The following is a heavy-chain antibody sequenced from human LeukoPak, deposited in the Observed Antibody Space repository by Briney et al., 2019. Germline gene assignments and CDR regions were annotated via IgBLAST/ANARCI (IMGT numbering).Heavy chain of an antibody. V-gene: IGHV3-9*01. CDR2: ISWNSGSI. Sequence: GRSLRLSCAASGFTFNNYAMHWVRQAPGKGLEWVSGISWNSGSIGYADSVKGRFTISRDNAKNSLYLQMNSLRVEDTALYYCAKDTTIVGATHTTFDYWGQGTLVTVSS. D-gene: IGHD1-26*01. CDR1: GFTFNNYA. J-gene: IGHJ4*02. CDR3: AKDTTIVGATHTTFDY.